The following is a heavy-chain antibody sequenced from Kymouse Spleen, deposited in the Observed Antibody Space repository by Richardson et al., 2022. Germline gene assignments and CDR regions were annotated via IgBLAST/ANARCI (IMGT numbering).Heavy chain of an antibody. D-gene: IGHD3-10*01. CDR1: GGSISSSSYY. V-gene: IGHV4-39*01. CDR2: IYYSGST. CDR3: ASEEGSGSYYKGYFDY. Sequence: QLQLQESGPGLVKPSETLSLTCTVSGGSISSSSYYWGWIRQPPGKGLEWIGSIYYSGSTYYNPSLKSRVTISVDTSKNQFSLKLSSVTAADTAVYYCASEEGSGSYYKGYFDYWGQGTLVTVSS. J-gene: IGHJ4*02.